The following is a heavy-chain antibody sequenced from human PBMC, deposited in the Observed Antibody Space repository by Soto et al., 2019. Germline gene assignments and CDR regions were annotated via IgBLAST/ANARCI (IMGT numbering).Heavy chain of an antibody. CDR1: GYSFTTHW. D-gene: IGHD2-15*01. J-gene: IGHJ6*02. Sequence: GESLKISCKGSGYSFTTHWIVWVRQMPEKGLEWVGIIYPGDSETRYSPSFQGQVSISADQSTSTAYLQWSSLKASDSAIYYCARHGEGYCSGGSCLYYGMDVWGQGTTVIVSS. CDR2: IYPGDSET. V-gene: IGHV5-51*01. CDR3: ARHGEGYCSGGSCLYYGMDV.